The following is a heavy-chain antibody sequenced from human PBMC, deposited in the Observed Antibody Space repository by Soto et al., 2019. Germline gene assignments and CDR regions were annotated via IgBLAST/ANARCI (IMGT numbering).Heavy chain of an antibody. CDR2: ISYDGSNE. V-gene: IGHV3-30*18. D-gene: IGHD2-2*01. CDR3: AKIITTAAKTYYYGMDV. Sequence: ESGGGVVQPGRSLRLSCAASGFIFSSYGMHWVRQAPGKGQEWVARISYDGSNEDYADSVKGRFTISRDNSKNTLYLQMNSLRAEDTAVYYCAKIITTAAKTYYYGMDVWGQWTTVTVSS. J-gene: IGHJ6*02. CDR1: GFIFSSYG.